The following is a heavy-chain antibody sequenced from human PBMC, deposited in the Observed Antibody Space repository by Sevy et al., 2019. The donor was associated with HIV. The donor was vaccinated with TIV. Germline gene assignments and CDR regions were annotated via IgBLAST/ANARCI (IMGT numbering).Heavy chain of an antibody. V-gene: IGHV1-18*01. D-gene: IGHD3-3*01. CDR1: GYTFTYHG. J-gene: IGHJ4*02. CDR3: ARGREGYTIYSPTDY. Sequence: ASVKVSCKASGYTFTYHGINWVRQAPGQGLEWMGWISGHNGNTNSAQILQGRVTLTRDTSTNTVYMELRSLRSDDTAVYYCARGREGYTIYSPTDYWGQGTLVTVSS. CDR2: ISGHNGNT.